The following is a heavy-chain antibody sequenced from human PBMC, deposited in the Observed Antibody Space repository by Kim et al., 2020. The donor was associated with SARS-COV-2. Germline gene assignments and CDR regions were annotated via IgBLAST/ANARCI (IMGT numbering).Heavy chain of an antibody. CDR2: INPNSGGT. Sequence: ASVKVSCKASGYTFTGYYMHWVRQAPGQGLEWMGRINPNSGGTNYAQKFQGRVTMTRDTSISTAYMELSRLRSDDTAVYYCAREAEGGLLWFGELPDYYYCVMDVWGQGTTVTVSS. CDR1: GYTFTGYY. J-gene: IGHJ6*02. V-gene: IGHV1-2*06. D-gene: IGHD3-10*01. CDR3: AREAEGGLLWFGELPDYYYCVMDV.